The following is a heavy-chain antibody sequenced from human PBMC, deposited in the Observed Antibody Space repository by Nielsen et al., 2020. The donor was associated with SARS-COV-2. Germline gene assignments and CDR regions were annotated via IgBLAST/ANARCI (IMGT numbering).Heavy chain of an antibody. J-gene: IGHJ4*02. CDR3: AKPRNMYYYGSGSRGYFDY. D-gene: IGHD3-10*01. V-gene: IGHV3-48*01. CDR1: GFSLSNYA. Sequence: GGSLRLSCAASGFSLSNYAMSWVRQAPGKGLEWVSYISSSGSTIYYADSVKGRFTISRDNSKNTLYLQMNSLRAEDTAVYYCAKPRNMYYYGSGSRGYFDYWGQGTLVTVSS. CDR2: ISSSGSTI.